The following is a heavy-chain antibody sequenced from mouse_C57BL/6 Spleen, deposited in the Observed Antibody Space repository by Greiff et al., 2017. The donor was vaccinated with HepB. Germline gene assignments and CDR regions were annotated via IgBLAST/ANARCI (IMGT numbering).Heavy chain of an antibody. Sequence: VQLQQSGPELVKPGASVKISCKASGYAFSSSWMNWVKQRPGKGLEWIGRIYPGDGDNNSNGKFKCQATLTADKSSSTAYMQLSSLTSEDSAVYFCARSYGNGAMDYWGQGTSGTVSS. CDR3: ARSYGNGAMDY. D-gene: IGHD2-1*01. CDR2: IYPGDGDN. V-gene: IGHV1-82*01. CDR1: GYAFSSSW. J-gene: IGHJ4*01.